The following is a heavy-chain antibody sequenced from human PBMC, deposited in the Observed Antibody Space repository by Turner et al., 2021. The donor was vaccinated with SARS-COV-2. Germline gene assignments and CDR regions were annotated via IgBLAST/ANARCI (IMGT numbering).Heavy chain of an antibody. CDR1: GGTFSSYP. V-gene: IGHV1-69*04. J-gene: IGHJ4*02. D-gene: IGHD3-10*01. Sequence: QVQLVKSGAEVKKPGSSGKVSCKASGGTFSSYPIRWVRQAPVQGREGMGRIIPSLGIANYAQKFQGRVTITADKSTSTAYMELSSLRSEDTAVYYCARINSGGFDYWGQGTLVTVSS. CDR3: ARINSGGFDY. CDR2: IIPSLGIA.